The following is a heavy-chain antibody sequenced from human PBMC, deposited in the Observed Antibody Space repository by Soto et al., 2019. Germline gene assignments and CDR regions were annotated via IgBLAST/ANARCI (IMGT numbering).Heavy chain of an antibody. CDR2: ISSSSSYI. Sequence: AGGSLRLSCAASGFTFSSYSMTWVRQAPGKGLEWVSSISSSSSYIYYADSVKGRFTISRDNAKNSLYLQMNGLRAEHTVVYYCARDTAYYDGSGSDGYYYYGMDVWGQGTRVTVAS. CDR3: ARDTAYYDGSGSDGYYYYGMDV. D-gene: IGHD3-22*01. J-gene: IGHJ6*02. V-gene: IGHV3-21*01. CDR1: GFTFSSYS.